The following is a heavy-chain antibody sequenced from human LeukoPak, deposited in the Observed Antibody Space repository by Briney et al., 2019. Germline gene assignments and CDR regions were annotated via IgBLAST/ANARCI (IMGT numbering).Heavy chain of an antibody. V-gene: IGHV5-51*01. Sequence: PGGSLRLSCKGSGYTFSSYWIGWVRQMPGKGLEWMGIIYPGDSDTRYSPSLQGQVTISVDTSIGTAYLQWSSPKASDTATYYCARQNDFRLDYWGQGTLVTVSS. CDR1: GYTFSSYW. CDR2: IYPGDSDT. D-gene: IGHD3-3*01. CDR3: ARQNDFRLDY. J-gene: IGHJ4*02.